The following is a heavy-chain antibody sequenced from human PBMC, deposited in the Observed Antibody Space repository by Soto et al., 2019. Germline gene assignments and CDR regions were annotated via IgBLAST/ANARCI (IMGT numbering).Heavy chain of an antibody. CDR3: PASGFYYDCWSGYSRMREYYYCGMDV. Sequence: QMQLVQSGPEVKKPGTSVQVSCKASGFTFTSSPVQWVRQARGQRLEWIGWIVVGRGNTNYAQKYQERVNITRDMSTSTPCRELGSLKSDDTAVDYCPASGFYYDCWSGYSRMREYYYCGMDVWGQGTTVTVSS. J-gene: IGHJ6*02. CDR2: IVVGRGNT. D-gene: IGHD3-3*01. V-gene: IGHV1-58*01. CDR1: GFTFTSSP.